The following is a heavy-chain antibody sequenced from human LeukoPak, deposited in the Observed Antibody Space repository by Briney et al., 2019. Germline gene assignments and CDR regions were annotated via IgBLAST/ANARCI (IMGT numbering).Heavy chain of an antibody. D-gene: IGHD6-13*01. CDR1: GFTYSSYG. V-gene: IGHV3-30*02. CDR3: ARALHSSSWPDNWFDP. CDR2: IRYDGSNK. Sequence: PGGSLRLSCAASGFTYSSYGFHWVRQAPGKGLEWVAFIRYDGSNKYYADAVKGRFTISRDNAKNSLYLQMNSLRAEDTAVYYCARALHSSSWPDNWFDPWGQGTLVTVSS. J-gene: IGHJ5*02.